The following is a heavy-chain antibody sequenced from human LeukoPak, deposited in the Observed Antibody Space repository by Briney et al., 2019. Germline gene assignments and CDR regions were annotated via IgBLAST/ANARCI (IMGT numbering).Heavy chain of an antibody. J-gene: IGHJ6*03. CDR2: MNPNSGNT. CDR3: ARGAAAGPRYYYYYYMDV. V-gene: IGHV1-8*03. Sequence: ASVKVSCKASGYTFTSYDINWVRQATGQGLEWMGWMNPNSGNTGYAQKFQGRVTITRNTSISTAYMELSSLRSEDTAVYYCARGAAAGPRYYYYYYMDVWGKGTTVTVSS. CDR1: GYTFTSYD. D-gene: IGHD6-13*01.